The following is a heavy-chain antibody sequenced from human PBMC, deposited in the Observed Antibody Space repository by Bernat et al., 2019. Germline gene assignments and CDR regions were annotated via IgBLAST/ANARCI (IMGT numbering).Heavy chain of an antibody. D-gene: IGHD3-10*01. Sequence: QMQLVQSGPEVKKPGTSVKVSCKASGFTFTSSAMQWVRQARGQRLEWIGWIVVGSGNTNYAQKFQERVTSTRDMSTSTAYMELSSLRSEDTAVYYCAADPESRRGITTYGLHAFDIWGQGTMVTVSS. V-gene: IGHV1-58*02. CDR3: AADPESRRGITTYGLHAFDI. CDR1: GFTFTSSA. CDR2: IVVGSGNT. J-gene: IGHJ3*02.